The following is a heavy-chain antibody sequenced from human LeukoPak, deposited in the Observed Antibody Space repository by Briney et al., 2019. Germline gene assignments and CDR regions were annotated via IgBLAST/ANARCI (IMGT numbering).Heavy chain of an antibody. CDR1: GGSFSGYY. CDR3: ASRTYYYGSGRLTYGY. J-gene: IGHJ4*02. Sequence: PPETLSLTCAVYGGSFSGYYWSWIRQPPGKGLEWIGEINHSGSTNYNPSLKSRVTISVDTSKNQFSLKLSSVTAADTAVYYCASRTYYYGSGRLTYGYWGQGTLVTVSS. D-gene: IGHD3-10*01. CDR2: INHSGST. V-gene: IGHV4-34*01.